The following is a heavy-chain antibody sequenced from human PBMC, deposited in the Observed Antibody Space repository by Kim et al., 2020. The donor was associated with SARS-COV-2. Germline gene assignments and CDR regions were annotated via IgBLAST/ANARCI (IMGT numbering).Heavy chain of an antibody. J-gene: IGHJ5*02. V-gene: IGHV3-48*02. Sequence: YADSVEGRFTLSRDNGKNSLFLQMTSLRDEDTAVYYCARGRQNLDNWCDTWGQGTLVTVSS. CDR3: ARGRQNLDNWCDT.